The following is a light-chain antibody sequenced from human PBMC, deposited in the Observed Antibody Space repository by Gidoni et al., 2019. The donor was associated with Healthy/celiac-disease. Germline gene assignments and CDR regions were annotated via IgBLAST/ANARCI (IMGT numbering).Light chain of an antibody. CDR1: QIISSW. Sequence: DIKMTQSPSTLSASVGDRVTITCRDSQIISSWLAWYQQKPGKAPKLLIYKASSLESGVPSRFSGSGSGTEFTLTISSLQPDDFATYYCQQYNSYWTFGQGTKVEIK. J-gene: IGKJ1*01. CDR2: KAS. V-gene: IGKV1-5*03. CDR3: QQYNSYWT.